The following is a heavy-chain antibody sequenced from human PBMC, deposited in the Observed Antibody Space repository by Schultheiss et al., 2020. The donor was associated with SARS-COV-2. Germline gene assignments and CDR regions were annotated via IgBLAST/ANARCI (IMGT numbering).Heavy chain of an antibody. J-gene: IGHJ4*02. CDR3: ARVPGTVTDY. V-gene: IGHV3-48*03. CDR2: ITSGGSTI. D-gene: IGHD1-1*01. Sequence: GGSLRLSCAASGFTFSSYEMNWVRQAPGKGLEWVSSITSGGSTIYYADSVKGRFTISRDNAKNSLYLQMNSLRAEDTAVYYCARVPGTVTDYWGQGTLVTVSS. CDR1: GFTFSSYE.